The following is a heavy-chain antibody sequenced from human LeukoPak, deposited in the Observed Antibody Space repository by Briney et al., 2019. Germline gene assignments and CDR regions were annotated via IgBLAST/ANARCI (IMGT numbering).Heavy chain of an antibody. J-gene: IGHJ4*02. CDR1: GFTFSSYA. D-gene: IGHD2-2*01. CDR2: ISRSGGST. CDR3: WVPATAGEGDY. Sequence: GGSLRLSCTASGFTFSSYAMHWVRQAPGKGLQYVSAISRSGGSTYYANSVKDRFTISRDNSKNTLYLQMGSLRAEDMAVYYCWVPATAGEGDYWGQGTLVTVSS. V-gene: IGHV3-64*01.